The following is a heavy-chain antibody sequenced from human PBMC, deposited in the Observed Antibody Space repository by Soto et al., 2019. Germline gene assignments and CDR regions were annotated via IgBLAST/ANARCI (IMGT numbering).Heavy chain of an antibody. V-gene: IGHV4-30-4*01. J-gene: IGHJ4*02. D-gene: IGHD4-4*01. CDR1: GGSISSGDYY. CDR3: AREGMRTTVTTLDY. CDR2: IYYSGST. Sequence: PSETLSLTCTVSGGSISSGDYYWSWIRQPPGKGLEWIGYIYYSGSTYYNPSLKGRVTISVDTSKNQFSLKLSSVTAADTAVYYCAREGMRTTVTTLDYWGQGTLVTVSS.